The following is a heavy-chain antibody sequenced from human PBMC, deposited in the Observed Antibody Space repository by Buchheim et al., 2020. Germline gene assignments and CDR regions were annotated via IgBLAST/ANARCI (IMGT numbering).Heavy chain of an antibody. CDR3: ARDPGGYGYDS. CDR2: LYYSGSA. D-gene: IGHD2-15*01. V-gene: IGHV4-30-4*07. Sequence: QVQLQESGPGLVKPSQTLSLTCVVSGDSISRGGYSWTWIRQAPGKGLEWIGYLYYSGSAYYSPSLKSRVTMSVNTSDNQFSLRLASVTSADTAIYFCARDPGGYGYDSWGQG. CDR1: GDSISRGGYS. J-gene: IGHJ5*01.